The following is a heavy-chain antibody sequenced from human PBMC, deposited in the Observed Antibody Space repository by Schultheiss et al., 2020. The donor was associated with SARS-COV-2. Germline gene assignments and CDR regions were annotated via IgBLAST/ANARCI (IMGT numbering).Heavy chain of an antibody. CDR3: AKTLQWLGHYFDY. CDR1: GFTFSSYG. D-gene: IGHD6-19*01. CDR2: INSDGSST. J-gene: IGHJ4*02. Sequence: GESLKISCAASGFTFSSYGMHWVRQAPGKGLVWVSRINSDGSSTSYADSVKGRFTISRDNSKNTLYLQMNSLRAEDTAVYYCAKTLQWLGHYFDYWGQGTLVTVSS. V-gene: IGHV3-74*01.